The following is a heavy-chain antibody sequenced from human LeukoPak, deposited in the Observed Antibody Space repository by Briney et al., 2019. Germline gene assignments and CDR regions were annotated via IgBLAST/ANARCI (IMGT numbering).Heavy chain of an antibody. D-gene: IGHD2-15*01. J-gene: IGHJ4*02. CDR2: SFHTGSA. CDR3: ARHAPRYCSGGSCYSGDY. CDR1: GASITSNYW. V-gene: IGHV4-4*02. Sequence: SETLSLTCAVSGASITSNYWWDWVRQAPGKGLEWIGESFHTGSANYNPSLKSRAPISVDKSTNQFSLKLSSVTAADTAVYYCARHAPRYCSGGSCYSGDYWGQGTLVTVSS.